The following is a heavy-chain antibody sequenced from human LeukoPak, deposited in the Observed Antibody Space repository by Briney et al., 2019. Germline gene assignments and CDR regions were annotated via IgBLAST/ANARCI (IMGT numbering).Heavy chain of an antibody. J-gene: IGHJ5*02. Sequence: PGGSLRLSCAASGFTFSSYAMSWVRQAPGKGLEWVSAISGSGGSTYYADSVKGRFTISRDNSKNTLYLQMNSLRGEDTAVYCFAKVFSGFPIAAGNWFDPWGQGTLVTVSS. V-gene: IGHV3-23*01. CDR2: ISGSGGST. D-gene: IGHD6-13*01. CDR3: AKVFSGFPIAAGNWFDP. CDR1: GFTFSSYA.